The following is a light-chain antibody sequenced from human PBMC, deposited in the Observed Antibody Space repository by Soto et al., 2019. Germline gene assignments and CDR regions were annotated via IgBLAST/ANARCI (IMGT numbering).Light chain of an antibody. V-gene: IGKV1-39*01. J-gene: IGKJ1*01. CDR2: TAS. CDR3: QQSYSTPWT. Sequence: DIQMTQSPSSLSASVGDRVTITCRASQSMSNFLNWYQQKPGKAPKLLISTASSLQSGVPSRFSASGSGTDFTLTISSLQPEDVATYYCQQSYSTPWTFGQGTKVEIK. CDR1: QSMSNF.